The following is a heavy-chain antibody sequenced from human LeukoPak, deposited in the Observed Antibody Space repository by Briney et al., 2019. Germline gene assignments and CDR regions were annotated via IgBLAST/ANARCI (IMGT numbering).Heavy chain of an antibody. CDR2: IKSKTDGGTT. CDR3: TTLLWFGELSDY. D-gene: IGHD3-10*01. J-gene: IGHJ4*02. V-gene: IGHV3-15*01. CDR1: GFTFSNAW. Sequence: PGGSLRLSCAASGFTFSNAWMSWVRQAPGKGLEWVDRIKSKTDGGTTDYAAPVKGRFTISRDDSKNTPYLQMNSLKTEDTAVYYCTTLLWFGELSDYWGQGTLVTVSS.